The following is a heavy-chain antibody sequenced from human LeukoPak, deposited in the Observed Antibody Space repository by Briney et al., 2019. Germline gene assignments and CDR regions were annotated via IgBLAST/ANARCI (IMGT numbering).Heavy chain of an antibody. CDR3: ARAPTVLVGYCSSSSCQADY. J-gene: IGHJ4*02. V-gene: IGHV3-21*01. CDR2: IDPSSTYI. D-gene: IGHD2-2*01. CDR1: GFTFRSYS. Sequence: GGSLRLSCAASGFTFRSYSMNWVRQAPGQGLGWVSAIDPSSTYIYYADSVKGRFTISRDNAENSLYLQMNSLRVEDTAVYYCARAPTVLVGYCSSSSCQADYWGQGTLVTVS.